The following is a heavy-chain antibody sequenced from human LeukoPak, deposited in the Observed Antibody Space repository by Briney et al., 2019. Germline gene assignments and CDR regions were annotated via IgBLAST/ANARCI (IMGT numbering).Heavy chain of an antibody. J-gene: IGHJ4*02. Sequence: ASVKVSCKASGGTFSTYAITWVRQAPGQGLEWMGGIIPIFGTTNSAQKFQGRVTITADKSTSTAYMELSSLRSEDTAMYYCAREIGPRQLHLWGSAFDYWGQGTLVTVSS. D-gene: IGHD5-18*01. CDR2: IIPIFGTT. CDR3: AREIGPRQLHLWGSAFDY. CDR1: GGTFSTYA. V-gene: IGHV1-69*06.